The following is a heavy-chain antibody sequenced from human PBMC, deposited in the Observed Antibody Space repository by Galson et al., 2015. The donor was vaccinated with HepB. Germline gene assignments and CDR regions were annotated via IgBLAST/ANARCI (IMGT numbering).Heavy chain of an antibody. CDR3: ARAQPTNYYYGSGSYY. Sequence: SVKVSCKASGYTFTSYAMHWVRQAPGQRLEWMGWINAGNGNTKYSQKFQGRVTITRDTSASTAYMELSSLRSEDTAVYYCARAQPTNYYYGSGSYYWGQGTLVTVSS. V-gene: IGHV1-3*01. D-gene: IGHD3-10*01. J-gene: IGHJ4*02. CDR1: GYTFTSYA. CDR2: INAGNGNT.